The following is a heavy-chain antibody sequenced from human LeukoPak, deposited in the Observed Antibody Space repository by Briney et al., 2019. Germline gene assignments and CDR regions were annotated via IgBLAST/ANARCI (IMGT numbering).Heavy chain of an antibody. CDR2: INHSGST. D-gene: IGHD5-18*01. CDR1: GGSISSGDYY. J-gene: IGHJ4*02. CDR3: ASARGYSYGTTFDY. Sequence: SETLSLTCTVSGGSISSGDYYWSWIRQPPGKGLEWIGEINHSGSTNYNPSLKSRVTISVDTSKNQFSLKLSSVTAADTAVYYCASARGYSYGTTFDYWGQGTLVTVSS. V-gene: IGHV4-39*07.